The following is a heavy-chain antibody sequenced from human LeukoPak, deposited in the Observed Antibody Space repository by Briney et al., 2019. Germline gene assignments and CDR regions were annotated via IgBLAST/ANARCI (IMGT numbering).Heavy chain of an antibody. Sequence: GGSLRLSCAASGFTFSSYAMSWVRQAPGKGLEWVSAISGSGGSTYYADSVKGRFTISRDNSKNTLYLQMNSPRAEDTAVYYCAKDARIAVAGTLFDYWGQGTLVTVSS. CDR3: AKDARIAVAGTLFDY. CDR1: GFTFSSYA. V-gene: IGHV3-23*01. J-gene: IGHJ4*02. D-gene: IGHD6-19*01. CDR2: ISGSGGST.